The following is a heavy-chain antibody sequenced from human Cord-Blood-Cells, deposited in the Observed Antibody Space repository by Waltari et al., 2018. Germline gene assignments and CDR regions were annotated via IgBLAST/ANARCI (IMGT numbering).Heavy chain of an antibody. Sequence: QVQLQESGPGLVKPSETLSLTCTVSGGSISSYYWSWIRQPPGKGLEWIGYIYYSGSTNYHPSLKSRVTISVDTSKNQFSLKLSSVAAADTAVYYCARNFGDYWGQGTLVTVSS. CDR1: GGSISSYY. D-gene: IGHD3-16*01. CDR3: ARNFGDY. CDR2: IYYSGST. V-gene: IGHV4-59*01. J-gene: IGHJ4*02.